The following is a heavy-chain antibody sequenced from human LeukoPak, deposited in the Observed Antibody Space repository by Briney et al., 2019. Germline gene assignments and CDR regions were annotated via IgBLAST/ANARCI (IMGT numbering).Heavy chain of an antibody. Sequence: PSETLSLTCAVYGGSFSGYYWSWIRPPPGKGLEWIGEINHSGSTHYNPSLKSRVPVSVDTSKNQFSLKLSSVTAADTAVYYCASRHVDTTMVTDYWGQGILVTVSS. J-gene: IGHJ4*02. CDR1: GGSFSGYY. CDR3: ASRHVDTTMVTDY. V-gene: IGHV4-34*01. CDR2: INHSGST. D-gene: IGHD5-18*01.